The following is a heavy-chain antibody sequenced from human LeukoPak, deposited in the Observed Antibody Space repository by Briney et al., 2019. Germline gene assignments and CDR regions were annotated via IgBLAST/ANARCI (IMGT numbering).Heavy chain of an antibody. CDR2: TKQDGSEK. J-gene: IGHJ4*02. Sequence: GGSLRLSCAASGFTFRAYWMSWVRQAPGKGLEWVANTKQDGSEKYYADSVKGRFAISRDNAKNSLYLQMNSLSAEDTAVYYCTGEAYYFDYWGQGALVTVSS. CDR3: TGEAYYFDY. CDR1: GFTFRAYW. V-gene: IGHV3-7*04.